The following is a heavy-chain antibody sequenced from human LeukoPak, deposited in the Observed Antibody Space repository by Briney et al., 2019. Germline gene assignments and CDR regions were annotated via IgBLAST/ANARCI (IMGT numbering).Heavy chain of an antibody. CDR3: ARVPREIASI. CDR2: MNPASGNT. J-gene: IGHJ3*02. CDR1: GYTFTSYD. Sequence: ASVKVSCKASGYTFTSYDINWVRQAPGQGLEWMGYMNPASGNTGSAQKFQGRVTMTTDTSISTAYMELSSLRSEDTAVYYCARVPREIASIWGQGTMVTVSS. V-gene: IGHV1-8*01. D-gene: IGHD3-16*02.